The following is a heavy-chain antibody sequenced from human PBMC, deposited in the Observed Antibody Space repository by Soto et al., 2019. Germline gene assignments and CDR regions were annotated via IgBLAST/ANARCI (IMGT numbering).Heavy chain of an antibody. CDR1: GGSISSGGYY. Sequence: ASETLSLTCTVSGGSISSGGYYWSWIRQHPGKGLEWIGYIYYSGSTYYNPSLKSRVTISVDTSKNQFSLKLSSVTAADTAVYYCASTDSSGYGPLYYWGQGTLVIVSS. D-gene: IGHD3-22*01. J-gene: IGHJ4*02. CDR2: IYYSGST. CDR3: ASTDSSGYGPLYY. V-gene: IGHV4-31*03.